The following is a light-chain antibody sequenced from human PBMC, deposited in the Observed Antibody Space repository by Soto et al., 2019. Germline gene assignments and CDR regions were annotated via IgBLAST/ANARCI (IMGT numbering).Light chain of an antibody. CDR3: QQSYSTPFT. CDR2: AAS. Sequence: DIQMTQSPSSLSASVGDRVTITCRSSQSISSYLNWYQQKPGKAPNLLIYAASSFQSGVQSRFSGSGSGTYFTLTISSLQPEDFANYYCQQSYSTPFTFGPGTKVDFK. CDR1: QSISSY. J-gene: IGKJ3*01. V-gene: IGKV1-39*01.